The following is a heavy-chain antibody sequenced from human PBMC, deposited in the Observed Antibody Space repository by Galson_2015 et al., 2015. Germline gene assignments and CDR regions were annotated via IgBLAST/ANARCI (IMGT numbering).Heavy chain of an antibody. D-gene: IGHD6-13*01. CDR1: GFTFSDYY. J-gene: IGHJ4*02. CDR2: ISYSDNTI. CDR3: ARDVLAAGLYFVF. Sequence: SLRLSCAASGFTFSDYYMNWIRQAPGKGLEWVSSISYSDNTIYYADSVRGRFTISRDNAKNSLYLQMNSLRAEDTAVYYCARDVLAAGLYFVFWGQGTLVTVSS. V-gene: IGHV3-11*01.